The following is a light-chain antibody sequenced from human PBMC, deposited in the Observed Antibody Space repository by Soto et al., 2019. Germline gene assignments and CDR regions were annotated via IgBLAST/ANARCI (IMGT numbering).Light chain of an antibody. CDR3: SSYTTNSPLNV. V-gene: IGLV2-14*01. J-gene: IGLJ1*01. CDR1: SSDVGGYNY. CDR2: EVS. Sequence: QSVLTQPASVSGSPGQSITISCTGTSSDVGGYNYVSWYQQHPGKAPTLIIYEVSDRPSGISNRFSGSKSGNTASLTISGLQAEDEADYYCSSYTTNSPLNVFGSGTKLTVL.